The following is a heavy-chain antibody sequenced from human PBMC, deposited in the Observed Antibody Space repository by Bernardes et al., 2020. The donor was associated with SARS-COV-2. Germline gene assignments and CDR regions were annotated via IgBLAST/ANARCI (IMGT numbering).Heavy chain of an antibody. J-gene: IGHJ4*02. CDR1: GGSIGSHY. CDR3: ARSLRHDDYYFDF. V-gene: IGHV4-59*11. CDR2: ISYSGST. D-gene: IGHD4-17*01. Sequence: SETLSLTCTVSGGSIGSHYWSWIRQPPGKGLEWIGSISYSGSTNYNPSLKSRVTISVDTSKDQFSLKLSSVTAADTAVYYCARSLRHDDYYFDFWGQGTLVTVSS.